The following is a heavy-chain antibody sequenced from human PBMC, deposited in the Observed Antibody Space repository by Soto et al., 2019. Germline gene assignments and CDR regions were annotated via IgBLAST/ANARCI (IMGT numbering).Heavy chain of an antibody. CDR1: GFTFSSHA. J-gene: IGHJ3*02. V-gene: IGHV3-23*01. CDR3: AKDYSTIFGVLDAFDI. D-gene: IGHD3-3*01. CDR2: ISGSGGST. Sequence: GGSLRLSCAASGFTFSSHAMSWVRQAPGKGLEWVSAISGSGGSTYYADSVKGRFTISRDNSKNTLYLQMNSLRAEDTAVYYCAKDYSTIFGVLDAFDIWGQGTMVTVSS.